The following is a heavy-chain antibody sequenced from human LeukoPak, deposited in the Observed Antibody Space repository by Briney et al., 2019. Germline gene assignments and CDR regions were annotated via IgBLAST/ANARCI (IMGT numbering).Heavy chain of an antibody. J-gene: IGHJ4*02. Sequence: GGSLRLSCAASGFTFNNYAMDWVRQAPGRGLEWVSTISGSGGSTYYADSAKGRFTISRDNSKNTLYLQMNSLRTEDTAIYYCAKRPYRGNSDYWGQGTLVTVSS. V-gene: IGHV3-23*01. D-gene: IGHD5-12*01. CDR3: AKRPYRGNSDY. CDR2: ISGSGGST. CDR1: GFTFNNYA.